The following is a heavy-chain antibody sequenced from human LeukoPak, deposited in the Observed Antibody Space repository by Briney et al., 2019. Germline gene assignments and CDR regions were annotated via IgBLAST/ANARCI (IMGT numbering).Heavy chain of an antibody. CDR1: GGSISSYY. CDR3: ARTFYSSGWYYFDY. Sequence: SETLSLTCTVSGGSISSYYWSWLRQPAGKGLEWIGRLYTSGSTIYNPSLKSRVTMSVDTSKNQFSLKLSSVTAADTAVYYCARTFYSSGWYYFDYWGQGTLVTVSS. V-gene: IGHV4-4*07. D-gene: IGHD6-19*01. CDR2: LYTSGST. J-gene: IGHJ4*02.